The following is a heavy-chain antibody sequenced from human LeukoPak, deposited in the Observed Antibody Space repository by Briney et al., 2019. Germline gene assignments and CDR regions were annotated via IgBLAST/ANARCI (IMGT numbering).Heavy chain of an antibody. CDR1: GFTFDDYG. CDR3: AREYYGSGSYYNVGY. J-gene: IGHJ4*02. V-gene: IGHV3-20*04. Sequence: PGGSLRLSCAASGFTFDDYGMSWVRQAPGKGLEWVSGINWNGGRTVYADSVKGGFTISRDNAKKSLYVQMNSLRAEDTALYYCAREYYGSGSYYNVGYWGQGTLVTVSS. D-gene: IGHD3-10*01. CDR2: INWNGGRT.